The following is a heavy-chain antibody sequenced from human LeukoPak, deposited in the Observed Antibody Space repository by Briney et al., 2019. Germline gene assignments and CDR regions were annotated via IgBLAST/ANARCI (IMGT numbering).Heavy chain of an antibody. D-gene: IGHD3-3*01. V-gene: IGHV3-23*01. CDR1: GFTFSSYA. CDR2: ISGSSGST. Sequence: PGGSLRLSCAASGFTFSSYAMSWVRQAPGKGLEWVSAISGSSGSTYYADSVKGRFTISRDNAKNSLYLQMNSLRAEDMALYYCAKGDFSGLTDAFDIWGQGTMVTVSS. CDR3: AKGDFSGLTDAFDI. J-gene: IGHJ3*02.